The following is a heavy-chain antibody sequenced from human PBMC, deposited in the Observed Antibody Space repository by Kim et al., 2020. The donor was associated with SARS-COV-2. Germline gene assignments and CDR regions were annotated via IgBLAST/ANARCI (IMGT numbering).Heavy chain of an antibody. CDR1: GFTFSAYG. V-gene: IGHV3-33*01. CDR3: ATAGDQLGSGKVGN. D-gene: IGHD3-10*01. Sequence: GGSLRLSCAASGFTFSAYGMHWVRRSPGKGLEWVALIWYDGSNKYYADSVKGRFTISRDNSKNTMYLQMNSLRAEETAVYYCATAGDQLGSGKVGNWGQGTLVTVSS. J-gene: IGHJ4*02. CDR2: IWYDGSNK.